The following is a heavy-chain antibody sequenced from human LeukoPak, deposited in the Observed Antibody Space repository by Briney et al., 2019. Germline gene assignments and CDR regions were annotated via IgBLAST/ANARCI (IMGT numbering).Heavy chain of an antibody. CDR2: IDTSGST. CDR3: ARGQWELLRYNYIDV. D-gene: IGHD1-26*01. J-gene: IGHJ6*03. V-gene: IGHV4-4*07. CDR1: GGSITRFY. Sequence: SETLSLTCTVSGGSITRFYWNWIRQPAPKGLGWIGRIDTSGSTNYNPSLKSRVTMSVDTSKNQFSLRLSSVTAADTAVYYCARGQWELLRYNYIDVWGKGTTVTVSS.